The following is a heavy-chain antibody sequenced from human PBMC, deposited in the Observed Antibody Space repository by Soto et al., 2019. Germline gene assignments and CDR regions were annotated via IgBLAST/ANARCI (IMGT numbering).Heavy chain of an antibody. CDR3: ARRTNGYFGY. Sequence: EVQLLESGGGLVQPGGSLTLSCAASGFTFSDYTMTWVRQDPGKVLECISVILADYKTYYTDSVRGQFTISRDNSKNMLYLGMNSLRAEDTAVYYCARRTNGYFGYWGQGALVTVSS. J-gene: IGHJ4*02. CDR1: GFTFSDYT. V-gene: IGHV3-23*03. CDR2: ILADYKT. D-gene: IGHD2-8*01.